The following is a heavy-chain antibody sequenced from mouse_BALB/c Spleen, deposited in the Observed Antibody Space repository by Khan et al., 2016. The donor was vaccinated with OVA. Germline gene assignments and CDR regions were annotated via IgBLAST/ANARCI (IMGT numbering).Heavy chain of an antibody. J-gene: IGHJ1*01. D-gene: IGHD1-1*02. V-gene: IGHV9-3-1*01. CDR1: GYTFTNYG. Sequence: QIQLVQSGPELKKPGETVKISCTASGYTFTNYGMNWVKQAPGKGLKWMGWINTYTGEPTYADDFKGRFAFSLETSASTAYLQINNLKNEDTATYVCASGGYRYIDVWGAGTTVTVSS. CDR2: INTYTGEP. CDR3: ASGGYRYIDV.